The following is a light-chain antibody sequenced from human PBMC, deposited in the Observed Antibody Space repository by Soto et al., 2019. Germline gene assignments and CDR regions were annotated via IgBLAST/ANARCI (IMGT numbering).Light chain of an antibody. CDR3: GSWDTSLTAVV. J-gene: IGLJ3*02. CDR1: TSNIGNNY. V-gene: IGLV1-51*02. CDR2: ENN. Sequence: QSVLTQPPSVSAAPGQRLTISCSGSTSNIGNNYVSWYQHIPGTAPKLLIYENNKRPSGIPDRFSGSKSGTSATLGITGLQTGDEADYYCGSWDTSLTAVVFGGGTKVTVL.